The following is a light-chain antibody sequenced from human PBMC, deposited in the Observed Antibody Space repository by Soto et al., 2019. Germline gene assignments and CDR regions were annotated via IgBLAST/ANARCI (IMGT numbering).Light chain of an antibody. CDR1: QSVSSY. CDR2: DAS. CDR3: QQRSYWPPYT. V-gene: IGKV3-11*01. J-gene: IGKJ2*01. Sequence: EIVLTQSPATLSLSPGERATLSCRASQSVSSYLAWYQQKPGQAPRLLIYDASSRATGIPARFSGSGSGTDFTLTISSLESEDSAVYYCQQRSYWPPYTFGQGRKVDSK.